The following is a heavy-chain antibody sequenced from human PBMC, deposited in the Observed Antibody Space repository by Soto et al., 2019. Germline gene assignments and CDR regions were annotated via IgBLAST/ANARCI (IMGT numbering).Heavy chain of an antibody. CDR1: GFTFSSYA. CDR2: IIPIFGTA. D-gene: IGHD6-19*01. CDR3: ARGPRQWLVPWFDP. J-gene: IGHJ5*02. V-gene: IGHV1-69*01. Sequence: VQLLESGGGLVQPGGSLRLSCAASGFTFSSYAISWVRQAPGQGLEWMGGIIPIFGTANYAQKFQGRVTITADESTSTAYMELSSLRSEDTAVYYCARGPRQWLVPWFDPWGQGTLVTVSS.